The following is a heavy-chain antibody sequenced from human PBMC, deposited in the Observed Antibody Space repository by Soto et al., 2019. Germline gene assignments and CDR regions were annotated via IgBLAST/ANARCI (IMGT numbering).Heavy chain of an antibody. Sequence: VKVSCKASGYTFTRYGISWVRQAPGQGLEWMGWISGYNGDTNYAQKFQDRVSMTIDTSTGTAYMELRSLTSDDTAIYYCAKNGQPPYYYYGLDVWGQGTKVTVS. CDR2: ISGYNGDT. J-gene: IGHJ6*02. CDR1: GYTFTRYG. D-gene: IGHD2-8*01. V-gene: IGHV1-18*01. CDR3: AKNGQPPYYYYGLDV.